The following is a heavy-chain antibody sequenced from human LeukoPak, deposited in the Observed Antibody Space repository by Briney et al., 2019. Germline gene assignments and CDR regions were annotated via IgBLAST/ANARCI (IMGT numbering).Heavy chain of an antibody. V-gene: IGHV3-11*01. CDR2: ISSSGSTI. Sequence: GGSLRLSCAASGFTFSDYYMTWIRQAPGKGLEWVSYISSSGSTIYYADSVKGRFTISRDNAKNSLYLQMNSLRAEDTAVFYCARAKGDSSSWYVGHYYYYYMDVWGKGTTVTISS. J-gene: IGHJ6*03. CDR1: GFTFSDYY. CDR3: ARAKGDSSSWYVGHYYYYYMDV. D-gene: IGHD6-13*01.